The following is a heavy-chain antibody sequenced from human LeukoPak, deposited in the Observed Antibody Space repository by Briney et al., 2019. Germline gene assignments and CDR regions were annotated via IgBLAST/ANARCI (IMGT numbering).Heavy chain of an antibody. D-gene: IGHD4-17*01. CDR3: AKGRPVTTFDY. V-gene: IGHV3-74*01. CDR2: INSDGSST. Sequence: GGSLRLSCAASGFTLSSYWMHWVRQAPGKGLVWVSRINSDGSSTSYADSVKGRFTISRDNSKNTLYLQMNSLRAEDTAVYYCAKGRPVTTFDYWGQGTLVTVSS. J-gene: IGHJ4*02. CDR1: GFTLSSYW.